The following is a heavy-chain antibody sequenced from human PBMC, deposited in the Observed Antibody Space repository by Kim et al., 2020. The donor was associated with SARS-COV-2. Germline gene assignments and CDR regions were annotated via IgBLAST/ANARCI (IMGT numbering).Heavy chain of an antibody. CDR1: GGSISSSSYY. Sequence: SETLSLTCTVSGGSISSSSYYWGWIRQPPGKGLEWIGSIYYSGSTYYNPSLKSRVTISVDTSKNQFSLKLSSVTAADTAVYYCATIFGIYYGMDVWGQGTTVTV. V-gene: IGHV4-39*01. D-gene: IGHD3-3*01. CDR2: IYYSGST. CDR3: ATIFGIYYGMDV. J-gene: IGHJ6*02.